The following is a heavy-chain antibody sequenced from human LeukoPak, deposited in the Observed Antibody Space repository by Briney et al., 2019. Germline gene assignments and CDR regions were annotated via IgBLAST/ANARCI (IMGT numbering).Heavy chain of an antibody. CDR3: ARDVVVTSSPDAFDI. D-gene: IGHD2-21*02. CDR2: IIPILGIA. J-gene: IGHJ3*02. Sequence: TVKVSCKASGGTFSSYAISWVRQAPGQGLEWMGRIIPILGIANYAQKFQGRVTITADKSTSTAYMELSSLRSEDTAVYYCARDVVVTSSPDAFDIWGQGTMVTVSS. V-gene: IGHV1-69*04. CDR1: GGTFSSYA.